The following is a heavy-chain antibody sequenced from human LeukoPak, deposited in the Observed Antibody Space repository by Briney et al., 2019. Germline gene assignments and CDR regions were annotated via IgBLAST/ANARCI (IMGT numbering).Heavy chain of an antibody. Sequence: SETLSLTCAVYGGSFGGYYWTWIRQTPGKGPEWIWEINHSGSTNYNPSLKRRVFMSVDTAKNQFSLKLNSVSAADTAVYYCARGGYFDSSGYPNPLDYWGQGTLVTVSS. CDR3: ARGGYFDSSGYPNPLDY. V-gene: IGHV4-34*01. D-gene: IGHD3-22*01. CDR1: GGSFGGYY. CDR2: INHSGST. J-gene: IGHJ4*02.